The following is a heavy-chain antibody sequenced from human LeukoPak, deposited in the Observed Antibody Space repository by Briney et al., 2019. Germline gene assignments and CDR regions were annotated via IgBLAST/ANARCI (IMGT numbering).Heavy chain of an antibody. Sequence: SQTLSLTCTVSGGSISSGRYYWSWIRQPAGKGLEWIGRIYTSGSTNYDPSLKSRVTISVDTSKNQFSLKLSSVTAADTAVYYCARNRGYDLGDAFDIWGQGTMVTVSS. J-gene: IGHJ3*02. CDR2: IYTSGST. CDR1: GGSISSGRYY. CDR3: ARNRGYDLGDAFDI. V-gene: IGHV4-61*02. D-gene: IGHD5-12*01.